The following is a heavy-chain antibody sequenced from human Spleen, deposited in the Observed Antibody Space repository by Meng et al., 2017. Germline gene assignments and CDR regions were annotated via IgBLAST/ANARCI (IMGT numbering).Heavy chain of an antibody. CDR3: VRSSAWVRTGFDP. Sequence: QPQLQESGPGLVWPSEALSLTFSVSGGSISTSGYFWGWVRQPPGKGLEWIGSIGHSGFTYYTPSLKSRVTVSIDTSRNQFSLWLTSVTAADTAVYYCVRSSAWVRTGFDPWGQGTLVTVSS. J-gene: IGHJ5*02. D-gene: IGHD6-19*01. CDR2: IGHSGFT. V-gene: IGHV4-39*01. CDR1: GGSISTSGYF.